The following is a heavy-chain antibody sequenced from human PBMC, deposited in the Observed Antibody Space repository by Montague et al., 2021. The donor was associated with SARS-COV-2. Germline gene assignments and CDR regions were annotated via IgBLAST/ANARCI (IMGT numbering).Heavy chain of an antibody. CDR1: GGSVSNGLYY. V-gene: IGHV4-61*02. CDR3: ARVGDDPLTGYSNDAFDI. J-gene: IGHJ3*02. D-gene: IGHD3-9*01. CDR2: IHTSGTT. Sequence: TLSLTCTVSGGSVSNGLYYWSWIRQPAGKGLEWIGRIHTSGTTTYNPSLESRVTISLDTSKNQFSLKLSTVTAADTAIYYCARVGDDPLTGYSNDAFDIWGQGTMVTVSS.